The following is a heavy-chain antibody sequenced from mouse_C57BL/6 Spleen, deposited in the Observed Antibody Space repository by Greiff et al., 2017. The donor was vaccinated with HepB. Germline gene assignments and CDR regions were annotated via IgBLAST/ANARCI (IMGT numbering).Heavy chain of an antibody. D-gene: IGHD3-3*01. CDR1: GYTFSSYW. CDR3: ARTGRKYFGY. CDR2: IDPSDSYT. V-gene: IGHV1-69*01. Sequence: QVQLQQPGAELVMPGASVKLSCKASGYTFSSYWMHWVKQRPGQGLEWIGEIDPSDSYTNYNQKFKGKSTLTVDKSSSTAYMQLSSLTSEDSAVYYCARTGRKYFGYWGQGTTLTVSS. J-gene: IGHJ2*01.